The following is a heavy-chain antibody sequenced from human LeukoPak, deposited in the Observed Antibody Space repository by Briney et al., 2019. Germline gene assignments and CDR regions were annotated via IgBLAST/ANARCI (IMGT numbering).Heavy chain of an antibody. CDR2: ISAYNGNT. J-gene: IGHJ3*02. CDR3: ARGWGLTVPAAMDLGAFDI. V-gene: IGHV1-18*01. Sequence: ASVKVSCKASGYTFTSYGISWVRQAPGQGLEWMGWISAYNGNTNYAQKLQGRVTITADKSTSTAYMELSSLRSEDTAVYYCARGWGLTVPAAMDLGAFDIWGQGTMVTVSS. CDR1: GYTFTSYG. D-gene: IGHD2-2*01.